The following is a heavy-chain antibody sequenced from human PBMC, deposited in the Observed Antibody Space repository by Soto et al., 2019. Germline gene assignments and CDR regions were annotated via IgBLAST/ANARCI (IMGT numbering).Heavy chain of an antibody. Sequence: SETLSLTCSVSAGFISGSSNYWGWIRLTPGKGLEWLGSIHYSGNTWDNLSLKGRVNISVDTSKNQFSLNLKSLTAADTAVYYCAGHYHVCLFFGESLAGIDVWDQVTRVTGAS. J-gene: IGHJ6*02. CDR2: IHYSGNT. CDR3: AGHYHVCLFFGESLAGIDV. D-gene: IGHD3-10*01. V-gene: IGHV4-39*01. CDR1: AGFISGSSNY.